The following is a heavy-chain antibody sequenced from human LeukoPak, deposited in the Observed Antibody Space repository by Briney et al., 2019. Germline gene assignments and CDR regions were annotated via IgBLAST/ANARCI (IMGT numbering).Heavy chain of an antibody. D-gene: IGHD3-22*01. J-gene: IGHJ6*03. CDR2: IYYSGST. CDR3: ARVDDSSGYYYADYMDV. Sequence: ASETLSLTCTVSGGSISSYYWSWIRQPPGKGLEWIGYIYYSGSTNYNPSLKSRVTISVDTSKNQFSLKLSSVTAADTAVYYCARVDDSSGYYYADYMDVWGKGTTVTVSS. V-gene: IGHV4-59*12. CDR1: GGSISSYY.